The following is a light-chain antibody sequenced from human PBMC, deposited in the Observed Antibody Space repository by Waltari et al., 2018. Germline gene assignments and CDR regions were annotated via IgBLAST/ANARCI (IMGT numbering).Light chain of an antibody. CDR2: DAS. J-gene: IGKJ1*01. CDR3: QQYNSDSQN. Sequence: DIQMTQSPSTLSASVGDRVTITCRAGQSIDSWLAWYQQKPGKAPKLLIYDASSLERGVPSRFSGSGSGTEFTLPISSLQPDDFASCYCQQYNSDSQNFGQGTKVEIK. V-gene: IGKV1-5*01. CDR1: QSIDSW.